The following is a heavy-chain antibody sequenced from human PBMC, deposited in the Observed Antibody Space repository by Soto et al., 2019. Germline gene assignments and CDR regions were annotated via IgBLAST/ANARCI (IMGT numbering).Heavy chain of an antibody. CDR3: ARGAAVDGFGY. J-gene: IGHJ4*02. Sequence: PSQTLSLTCAISWDNVSSNTAAWNWIRQSPWRGLEWLGRTYYRSKWFYDYAVSVKSRITINSDTSKNQFSLQLNSVTPEDTAVYYCARGAAVDGFGYWGQGTLVTVSS. CDR1: WDNVSSNTAA. D-gene: IGHD6-19*01. CDR2: TYYRSKWFY. V-gene: IGHV6-1*01.